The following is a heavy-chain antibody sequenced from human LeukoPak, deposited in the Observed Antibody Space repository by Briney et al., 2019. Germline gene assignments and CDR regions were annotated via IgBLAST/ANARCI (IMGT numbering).Heavy chain of an antibody. D-gene: IGHD2-2*01. Sequence: SQTLSLTCAISGDSVSSNSAAWNWIRQSPSRGLEGLGRTYYRSKWYNDYAVSVKSRITINPDTSKHQFSLQLNSVTPEATAVYYCARAAASVSRWPVTYYGMDIWGQGTTVTVSS. J-gene: IGHJ6*02. CDR3: ARAAASVSRWPVTYYGMDI. CDR2: TYYRSKWYN. CDR1: GDSVSSNSAA. V-gene: IGHV6-1*01.